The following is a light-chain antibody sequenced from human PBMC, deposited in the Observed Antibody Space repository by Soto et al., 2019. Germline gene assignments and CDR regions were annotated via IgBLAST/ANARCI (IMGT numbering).Light chain of an antibody. CDR3: QQYGSSLRT. CDR1: QSVTSSY. Sequence: EIVLTQSPGTLSLSPGERATLSCRASQSVTSSYLAWYQQKPGQAPRLLIYAASSRATGIQDRFSGSGSGTDFTLTIRRLEPEDFAVYYCQQYGSSLRTFGQGTKVDIK. CDR2: AAS. V-gene: IGKV3-20*01. J-gene: IGKJ1*01.